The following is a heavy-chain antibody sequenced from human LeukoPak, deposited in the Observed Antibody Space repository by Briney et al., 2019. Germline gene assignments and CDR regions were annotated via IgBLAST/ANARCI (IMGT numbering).Heavy chain of an antibody. V-gene: IGHV5-10-1*01. CDR2: IDPSDSYT. CDR3: ARRAGRGNSADY. CDR1: GYSYTNYW. Sequence: GESLRISCKGSGYSYTNYWITWGRQMPGEGVEWMGRIDPSDSYTNYSPSFQGHVTISADKSISTSYLEWSGLKAWATAMYYCARRAGRGNSADYWGQGTLVTVSS. J-gene: IGHJ4*02. D-gene: IGHD3-10*01.